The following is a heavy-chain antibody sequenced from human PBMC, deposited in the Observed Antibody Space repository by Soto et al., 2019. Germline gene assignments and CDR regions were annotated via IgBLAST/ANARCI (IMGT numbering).Heavy chain of an antibody. CDR2: ISHDGRSD. CDR1: GFTFSNCA. CDR3: VRDRDDDGGTSGAFDI. D-gene: IGHD4-17*01. Sequence: QVQLVESGGGVVQPGTSLRLSCAASGFTFSNCALHWVRQAPGKGLEWVAVISHDGRSDFYVDSVKGRFTISRDNSKSTLYLQMNSLRVEDTAVYYCVRDRDDDGGTSGAFDIWGQGTMVTVSS. J-gene: IGHJ3*02. V-gene: IGHV3-30*04.